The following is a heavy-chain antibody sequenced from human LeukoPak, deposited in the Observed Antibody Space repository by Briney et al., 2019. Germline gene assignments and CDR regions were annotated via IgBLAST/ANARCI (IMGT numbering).Heavy chain of an antibody. CDR2: ISGSGGST. Sequence: GGSLRLSCAASGFTFSSYAMSWVRQAPGKGLEWVSAISGSGGSTYYADSVKGRFTISRDNSKNTLYLQMNSLRAEDTAVYYCAKPGYSSSWYLYDYWGQGTLVTVSS. CDR1: GFTFSSYA. J-gene: IGHJ4*02. CDR3: AKPGYSSSWYLYDY. D-gene: IGHD6-13*01. V-gene: IGHV3-23*01.